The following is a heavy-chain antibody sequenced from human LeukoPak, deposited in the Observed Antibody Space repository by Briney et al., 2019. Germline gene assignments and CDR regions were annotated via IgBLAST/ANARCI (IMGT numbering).Heavy chain of an antibody. CDR1: GYTFTSYG. Sequence: ASVKVSCKASGYTFTSYGISWVRQAPGQGLEWMGWISAYNGNTNYAQKLQGRVTMTTDTSTSTAYMELRSLRSDDTAVYYCARDPRLDSSSWYNWFDPWGQGTLVTVSS. CDR2: ISAYNGNT. D-gene: IGHD6-13*01. J-gene: IGHJ5*02. V-gene: IGHV1-18*01. CDR3: ARDPRLDSSSWYNWFDP.